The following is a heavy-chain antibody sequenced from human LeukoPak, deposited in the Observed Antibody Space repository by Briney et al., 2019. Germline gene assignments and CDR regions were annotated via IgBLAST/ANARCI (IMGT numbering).Heavy chain of an antibody. CDR3: ARRGGGYYYYMDV. V-gene: IGHV4-39*01. CDR1: GGSISSSSYY. D-gene: IGHD3-10*01. CDR2: IYYSGST. J-gene: IGHJ6*03. Sequence: SETLSLTCTVSGGSISSSSYYWGWIRQPPGKGLEWIGSIYYSGSTYYNPSLESRVTISVDTSKNQFSLKLSSVTAADTAVYYCARRGGGYYYYMDVWGKGTTVTISS.